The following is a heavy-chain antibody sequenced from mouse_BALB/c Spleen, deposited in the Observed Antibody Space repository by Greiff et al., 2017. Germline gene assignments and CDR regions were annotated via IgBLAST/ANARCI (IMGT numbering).Heavy chain of an antibody. CDR3: ARVYGSSYYFDY. J-gene: IGHJ2*01. D-gene: IGHD1-1*01. V-gene: IGHV7-3*02. CDR1: GFTFTAYY. CDR2: IRNKANGYTT. Sequence: EVKVVESGGGLVQPGGSLRLSCATSGFTFTAYYMSWVRQPPGKALEWLGFIRNKANGYTTEYSASVKGRFTISRDNSQSILYLQMNTLRAEDSATYYCARVYGSSYYFDYWGQGTTLTVSS.